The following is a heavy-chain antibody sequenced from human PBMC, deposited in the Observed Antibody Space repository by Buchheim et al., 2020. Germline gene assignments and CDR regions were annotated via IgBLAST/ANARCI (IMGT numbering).Heavy chain of an antibody. CDR1: GFTFSSYA. CDR3: ARDGYDCWSGLPYYYYGMDV. D-gene: IGHD3-3*01. V-gene: IGHV3-30*04. J-gene: IGHJ6*02. CDR2: ISYDGSNK. Sequence: QVQLVESGGGVVQPGRSLRLSCAASGFTFSSYAMHWVRQAPGKGLEWVAVISYDGSNKYYADSVKGRFTISRDNSKNTLYLQINSLRAEDTAVYYCARDGYDCWSGLPYYYYGMDVWGQGTT.